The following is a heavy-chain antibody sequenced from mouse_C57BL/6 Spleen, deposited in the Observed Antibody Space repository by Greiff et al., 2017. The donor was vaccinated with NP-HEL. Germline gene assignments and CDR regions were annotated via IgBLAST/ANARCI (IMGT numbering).Heavy chain of an antibody. J-gene: IGHJ4*01. D-gene: IGHD2-4*01. Sequence: EVNLVESGGDLVKPGGSLKLSCAASGFTFSSYGMSWVRQTPDKRLEWVATISSGGSYTYYPDSVKGRFTISRDNAKNTLYLQMSSQKSEDTAMYYCAMSMITTTGTYAMDYWGQGTSVTVSS. CDR3: AMSMITTTGTYAMDY. CDR2: ISSGGSYT. V-gene: IGHV5-6*01. CDR1: GFTFSSYG.